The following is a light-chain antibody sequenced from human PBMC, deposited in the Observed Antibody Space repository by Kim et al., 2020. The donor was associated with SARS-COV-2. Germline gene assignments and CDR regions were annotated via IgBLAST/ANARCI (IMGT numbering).Light chain of an antibody. J-gene: IGLJ3*02. CDR2: QDN. CDR3: QAWDSSTVV. Sequence: SYELTQPPSLSVSPGQTASIPCSGDKLGDKYVDWYQQKPGQSPVVVIYQDNKRPSGIPERFSGSNSGNTATLTISGTQPMDEADYYCQAWDSSTVVFGGG. V-gene: IGLV3-1*01. CDR1: KLGDKY.